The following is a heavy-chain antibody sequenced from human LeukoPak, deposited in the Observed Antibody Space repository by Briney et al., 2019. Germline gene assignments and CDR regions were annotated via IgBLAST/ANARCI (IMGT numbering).Heavy chain of an antibody. CDR3: AKDNGITMVRGYGMDV. J-gene: IGHJ6*02. D-gene: IGHD3-10*01. CDR1: GFTFSSYG. Sequence: GGSLRLSCAASGFTFSSYGMHWVRQAPGKGLEWVAVISYDGSNKYYADSVKGRFTISRDNSKNTLYLQMNSLRAEDTAVYYCAKDNGITMVRGYGMDVWGQGTTVTVSS. V-gene: IGHV3-30*18. CDR2: ISYDGSNK.